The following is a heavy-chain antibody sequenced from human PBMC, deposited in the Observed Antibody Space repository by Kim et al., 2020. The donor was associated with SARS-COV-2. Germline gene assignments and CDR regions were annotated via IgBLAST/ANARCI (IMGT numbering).Heavy chain of an antibody. V-gene: IGHV1-46*01. CDR1: GYTFTSYY. CDR3: AREDVDTAIGTNYYYYGMDV. CDR2: INPSGGST. D-gene: IGHD5-18*01. Sequence: ASVKVSCKASGYTFTSYYMHWVRQAPGQGLEWMGIINPSGGSTSYAQKFQGRVTMTRDTSTSTVYMELSSLRSEDTAVYYCAREDVDTAIGTNYYYYGMDVWGQGTTVTVSS. J-gene: IGHJ6*02.